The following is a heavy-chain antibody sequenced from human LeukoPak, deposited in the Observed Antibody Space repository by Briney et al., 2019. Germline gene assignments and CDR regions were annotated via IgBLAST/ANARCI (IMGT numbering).Heavy chain of an antibody. CDR2: IYYSGST. Sequence: SETLSLTCTVSGGSISSYYWSWIRQPPGKGLEWIGYIYYSGSTNYNPSLKSRVTISVDTSKNQFSLKLSSVTAADTAVYYCARGPPNYYGSGSYSGYYYYYYMDVWGKGTTGTVSS. V-gene: IGHV4-59*01. D-gene: IGHD3-10*01. J-gene: IGHJ6*03. CDR1: GGSISSYY. CDR3: ARGPPNYYGSGSYSGYYYYYYMDV.